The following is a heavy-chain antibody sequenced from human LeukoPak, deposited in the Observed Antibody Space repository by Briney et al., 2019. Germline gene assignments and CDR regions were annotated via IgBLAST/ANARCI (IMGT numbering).Heavy chain of an antibody. Sequence: SETLSLTCTVSGGSISSYYWSWIRQPAGKGLEWIGRIYTSGSTNYNPSLKSRVTMSVDTSKNQFSLKLSSVTAADTAVYYCARVADSSGYYGAFDVWGQGTMVTVSS. D-gene: IGHD3-22*01. CDR3: ARVADSSGYYGAFDV. J-gene: IGHJ3*01. CDR2: IYTSGST. CDR1: GGSISSYY. V-gene: IGHV4-4*07.